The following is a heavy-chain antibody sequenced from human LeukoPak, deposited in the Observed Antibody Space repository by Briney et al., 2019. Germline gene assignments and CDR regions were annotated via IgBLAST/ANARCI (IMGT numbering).Heavy chain of an antibody. CDR3: ARPYDSSGYYYL. J-gene: IGHJ5*02. CDR1: GDYISSTTYY. V-gene: IGHV4-39*01. CDR2: IYYSGST. Sequence: PSETLSLTCTVSGDYISSTTYYWGWIRQPPGKGLEWIGNIYYSGSTYYNPSLKSRVTISVDTSKNQFSLKLTSVTAADTAVYYCARPYDSSGYYYLWGQGTLVTVSS. D-gene: IGHD3-22*01.